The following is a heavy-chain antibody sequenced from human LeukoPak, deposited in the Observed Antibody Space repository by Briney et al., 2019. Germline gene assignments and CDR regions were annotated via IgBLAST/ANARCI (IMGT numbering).Heavy chain of an antibody. V-gene: IGHV3-30*02. Sequence: GGSLRLSCAASGFTFSSYGMHWVRQAPGKGLEWVAFIRYDGSNKYYADSVKGRFTISRDNSKNTLYLQMNSLRAEDTAVYYCARENYGGNSGYLKDAFDIWGQGTMVTVSS. CDR3: ARENYGGNSGYLKDAFDI. D-gene: IGHD4-23*01. J-gene: IGHJ3*02. CDR1: GFTFSSYG. CDR2: IRYDGSNK.